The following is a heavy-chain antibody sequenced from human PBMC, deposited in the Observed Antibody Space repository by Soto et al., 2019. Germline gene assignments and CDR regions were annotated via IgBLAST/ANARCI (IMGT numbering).Heavy chain of an antibody. CDR1: GGSITGYY. J-gene: IGHJ4*02. Sequence: QVQLQESGPGLVKPSETLSLTCSVSGGSITGYYWSWIRQPPGKGLEWIGYISYSGTTKYNPSLKSRVTMSVDTSKNEFSLRLSSVTAKDTAVYFCARGGWDTAMVRYYFQYWGQGTLVTVSS. CDR3: ARGGWDTAMVRYYFQY. D-gene: IGHD5-18*01. CDR2: ISYSGTT. V-gene: IGHV4-59*01.